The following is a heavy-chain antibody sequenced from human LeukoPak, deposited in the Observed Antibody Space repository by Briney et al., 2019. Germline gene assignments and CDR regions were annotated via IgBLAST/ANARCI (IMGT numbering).Heavy chain of an antibody. D-gene: IGHD1-26*01. CDR3: ARDDVGSVGLFDY. CDR2: ISSSSSYI. V-gene: IGHV3-21*01. CDR1: GFTVSTNY. Sequence: PGGSLRLSCAASGFTVSTNYMSWVRQAPGKGLEWVSSISSSSSYIYYADSVKGRFTISRDNAKNSLYLQMNSLRAEDTAVYYRARDDVGSVGLFDYWGQGTLVTVSS. J-gene: IGHJ4*02.